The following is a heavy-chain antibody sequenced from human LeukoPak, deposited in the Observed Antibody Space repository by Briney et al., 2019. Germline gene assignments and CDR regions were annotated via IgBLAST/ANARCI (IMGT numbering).Heavy chain of an antibody. CDR2: IYHSGST. D-gene: IGHD3-3*01. CDR3: AGPLRFLEWFDY. J-gene: IGHJ5*01. V-gene: IGHV4-38-2*02. CDR1: GYSISSGYY. Sequence: PSETLSLTCTVSGYSISSGYYWGWIRQPPGKGLEWIGSIYHSGSTYYNPSLKSRVTISVDTSKNQFSLKLSSVTAADTAVYYCAGPLRFLEWFDYWGQGTLVTVSS.